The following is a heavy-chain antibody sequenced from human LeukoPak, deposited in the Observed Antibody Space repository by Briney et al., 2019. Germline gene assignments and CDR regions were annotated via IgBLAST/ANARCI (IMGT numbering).Heavy chain of an antibody. J-gene: IGHJ4*02. D-gene: IGHD3-22*01. CDR3: AREQWAFRSYYDSSGYHDY. CDR1: GASISNYY. CDR2: IYTSGST. V-gene: IGHV4-4*07. Sequence: PSETLSLTCNVSGASISNYYWSWIRQPAGKGLKWLGRIYTSGSTNYNPSLKSRGTISVDTSKNHFSLKLTSVTAADTAVYYCAREQWAFRSYYDSSGYHDYWGQGTRVTVSS.